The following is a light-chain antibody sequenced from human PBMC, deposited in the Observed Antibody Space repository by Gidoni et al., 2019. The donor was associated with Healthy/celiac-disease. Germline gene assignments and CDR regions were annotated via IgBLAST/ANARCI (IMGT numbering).Light chain of an antibody. CDR1: QSVSSY. CDR3: QQRSNWPFT. J-gene: IGKJ4*01. CDR2: DAS. Sequence: EIVLTLSPATLSLSPGARATLSCRASQSVSSYLAWYQQKPCQAPRLLIYDASNRSTGIPAMFSGSGSGTDFTLTIISLEPEDFAVYYCQQRSNWPFTFGGGTKVEIK. V-gene: IGKV3-11*01.